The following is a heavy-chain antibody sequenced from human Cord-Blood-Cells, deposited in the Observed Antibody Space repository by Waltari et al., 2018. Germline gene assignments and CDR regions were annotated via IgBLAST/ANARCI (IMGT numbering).Heavy chain of an antibody. CDR3: AREVRYSSSWYYFDY. V-gene: IGHV4-4*02. CDR2: IYHSGST. D-gene: IGHD6-13*01. CDR1: GGSISSSNW. J-gene: IGHJ4*02. Sequence: QVQLQESGPGLVKPSGTLSLTCAVSGGSISSSNWWSWVRQPPGKGLEWIGEIYHSGSTNYNPSLKSRFTISVDKSKNQFSLKLSSVTAADTAVYYCAREVRYSSSWYYFDYWGQGTLVTVSS.